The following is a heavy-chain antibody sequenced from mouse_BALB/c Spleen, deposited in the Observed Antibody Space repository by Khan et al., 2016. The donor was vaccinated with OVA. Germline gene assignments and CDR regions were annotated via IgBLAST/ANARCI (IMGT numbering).Heavy chain of an antibody. D-gene: IGHD1-1*01. J-gene: IGHJ3*01. CDR3: ARGYYYGSAY. CDR2: INTETGEP. Sequence: QIQLVQSGPELKKPGETVKISCKASGYTFTDYSMHWVKQAPGKGLKWMGWINTETGEPTYADDFKGRFAFSLETSASTAYLQINNLKNEDTSTDCCARGYYYGSAYWGQGTLVTVSA. CDR1: GYTFTDYS. V-gene: IGHV9-2-1*01.